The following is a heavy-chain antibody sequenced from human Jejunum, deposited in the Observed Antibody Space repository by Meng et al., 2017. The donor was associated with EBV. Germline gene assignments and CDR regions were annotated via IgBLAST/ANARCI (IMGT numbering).Heavy chain of an antibody. Sequence: RLVTSGSELKKPGASVKVTCKASGYTFSRYAMNWVRQAPGQGLEWMGWINTRTGNPAYAQGFTGRFVFSLDTPVSTAYLQISSLKAEDTAVYYCASDISTATFGYWGQGTLVTVSS. V-gene: IGHV7-4-1*02. J-gene: IGHJ4*02. CDR1: GYTFSRYA. CDR3: ASDISTATFGY. CDR2: INTRTGNP. D-gene: IGHD2-21*02.